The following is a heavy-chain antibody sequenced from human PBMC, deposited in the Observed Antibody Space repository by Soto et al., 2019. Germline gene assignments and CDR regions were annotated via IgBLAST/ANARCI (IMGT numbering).Heavy chain of an antibody. J-gene: IGHJ6*02. Sequence: GGSLRLSCAASGFTFSSYSMNWVRQAPGKGLEWVANIKQDGSEKYYVDSVKGRFTISRDNAKNSLYLQMNSLRAEDTAVYYCARLYPGSGWPFHYYGMDVWGQGTTVTVSS. CDR3: ARLYPGSGWPFHYYGMDV. V-gene: IGHV3-7*01. CDR2: IKQDGSEK. CDR1: GFTFSSYS. D-gene: IGHD6-19*01.